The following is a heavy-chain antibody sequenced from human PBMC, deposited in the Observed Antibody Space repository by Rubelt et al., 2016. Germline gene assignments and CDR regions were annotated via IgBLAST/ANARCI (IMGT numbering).Heavy chain of an antibody. CDR1: GFTFSSYA. Sequence: EVQLVESGGGLVKPGGSLRLSCAASGFTFSSYAMNWVRQAPGKGLEWVSSISSTGRYKYYVDSVKGRFTSSRDNARNSVYLQMSSLTADDTAVYYCTEDGDVGSPFDIWGQGTMVTVA. J-gene: IGHJ3*02. CDR3: TEDGDVGSPFDI. V-gene: IGHV3-21*01. D-gene: IGHD3-10*01. CDR2: ISSTGRYK.